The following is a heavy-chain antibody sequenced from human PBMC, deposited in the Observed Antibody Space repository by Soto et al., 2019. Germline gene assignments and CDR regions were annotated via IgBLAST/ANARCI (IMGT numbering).Heavy chain of an antibody. CDR2: ITQSGHT. CDR1: GTSFSGYY. D-gene: IGHD2-8*01. CDR3: ARSPIVLRGEFDS. V-gene: IGHV4-34*02. Sequence: QVQVQQWGAGLLKPSETLSLTCAVYGTSFSGYYWTWIRQPPGKGLEWIGDITQSGHTKYNPSLGGRVTISLVSSYNQYALKLNSLTAADTAVYYCARSPIVLRGEFDSRGQGTLVSVSS. J-gene: IGHJ4*02.